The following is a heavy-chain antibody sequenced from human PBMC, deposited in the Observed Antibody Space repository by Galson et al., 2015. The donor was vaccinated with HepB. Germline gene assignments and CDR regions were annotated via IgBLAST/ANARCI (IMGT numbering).Heavy chain of an antibody. D-gene: IGHD2-15*01. CDR3: ARGALVVVVGATQNNWFDP. V-gene: IGHV1-18*01. Sequence: SVKVSCKASGYSFSSYSITWVRQAPGQGLEWTGWISPYNRNTDYSRKFQGRVTMTTDIFTSTAYMELRSLRSDDTAVYYCARGALVVVVGATQNNWFDPWGQGTLVTVSS. J-gene: IGHJ5*02. CDR2: ISPYNRNT. CDR1: GYSFSSYS.